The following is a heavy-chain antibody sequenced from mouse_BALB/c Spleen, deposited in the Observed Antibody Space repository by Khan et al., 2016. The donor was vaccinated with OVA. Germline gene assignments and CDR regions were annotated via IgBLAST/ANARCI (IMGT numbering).Heavy chain of an antibody. Sequence: VQLQQSGPDLVKPGASVKISCKASGYSFSLYYMTWVKQSHGKSPEWIGRVNPNNGDATYNQKFKGKAILTVDKSSSTAYMELRSLTAEDSAVFYCARGYEFFPYWGQGTLVTVSA. V-gene: IGHV1-26*01. CDR1: GYSFSLYY. CDR3: ARGYEFFPY. CDR2: VNPNNGDA. D-gene: IGHD2-12*01. J-gene: IGHJ3*01.